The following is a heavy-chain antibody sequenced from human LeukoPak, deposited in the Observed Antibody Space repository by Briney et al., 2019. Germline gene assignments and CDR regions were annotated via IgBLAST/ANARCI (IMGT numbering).Heavy chain of an antibody. J-gene: IGHJ3*02. CDR1: GFTFGSYS. Sequence: GGSLRLSCAASGFTFGSYSMNWVRQAPGKGLEWVSSISSSSSYIYYADSVKGRFTISRDNAKNSLYLQMNSLRAEDTAVYYCARDDGGDAFDIWGQGTMVTVSS. CDR2: ISSSSSYI. V-gene: IGHV3-21*01. CDR3: ARDDGGDAFDI.